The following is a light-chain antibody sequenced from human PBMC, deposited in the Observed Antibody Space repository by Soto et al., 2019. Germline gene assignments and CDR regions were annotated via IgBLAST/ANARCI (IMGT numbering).Light chain of an antibody. J-gene: IGLJ1*01. Sequence: ALTQPASVSGSPGQSITISCTGTSSDVCGYNYVSWYQQRPGKAPKLMIYDVSNRPSGVSNRFSGSKSGSTASLTISGLQAEDEADYYCSSYASSSTVYVFGTGTKVTVL. CDR1: SSDVCGYNY. V-gene: IGLV2-14*01. CDR2: DVS. CDR3: SSYASSSTVYV.